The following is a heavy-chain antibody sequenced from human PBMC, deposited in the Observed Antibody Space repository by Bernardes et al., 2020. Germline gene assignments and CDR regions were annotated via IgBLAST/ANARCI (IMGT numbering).Heavy chain of an antibody. Sequence: SETLSLTCAVYGGSFSAYYWSWIRQPPGKGLEWIGEINHSGSTNYNPSLKSRVTISVDTSKNQFSLKLSSVTAADTAVYYCAREGDYYGSGGAFDIWGQGTMVTVSS. CDR3: AREGDYYGSGGAFDI. D-gene: IGHD3-10*01. J-gene: IGHJ3*02. CDR1: GGSFSAYY. V-gene: IGHV4-34*01. CDR2: INHSGST.